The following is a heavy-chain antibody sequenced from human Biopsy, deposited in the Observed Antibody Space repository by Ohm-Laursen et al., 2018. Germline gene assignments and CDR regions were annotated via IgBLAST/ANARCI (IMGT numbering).Heavy chain of an antibody. Sequence: VTLSLTCAVSGGSFSGTYWSWIRQTPGKGLEWIGEINHSGSTKYNPSFESRVTISVDTSKNQFSLNLFSVTAADAARYFCARGEYYAYWSGARKLNYFDYWGQGTLVIVSS. J-gene: IGHJ4*02. CDR2: INHSGST. D-gene: IGHD3-3*01. CDR3: ARGEYYAYWSGARKLNYFDY. CDR1: GGSFSGTY. V-gene: IGHV4-34*01.